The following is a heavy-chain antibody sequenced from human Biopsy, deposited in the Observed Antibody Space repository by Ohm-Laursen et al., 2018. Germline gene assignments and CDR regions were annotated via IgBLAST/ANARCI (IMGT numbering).Heavy chain of an antibody. CDR2: IYSGGNA. Sequence: PSETLSLTCTLSGYSIIPSGLDYWSWSQQPPGQGQQYIEFIYSGGNANYNPSLRSRVTMSVDTSKNQFSLRLSSVTAADTAVYYCARGMRTTGWPYFDYWGQGILVTVSS. J-gene: IGHJ4*02. V-gene: IGHV4-61*01. CDR3: ARGMRTTGWPYFDY. D-gene: IGHD2/OR15-2a*01. CDR1: GYSIIPSGLDY.